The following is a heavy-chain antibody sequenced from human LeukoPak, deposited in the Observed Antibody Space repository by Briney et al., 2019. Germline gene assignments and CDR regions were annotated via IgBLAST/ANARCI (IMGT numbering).Heavy chain of an antibody. CDR1: AFTLSAFT. J-gene: IGHJ6*02. CDR3: ARENCGYDCHGMDV. CDR2: ISSDVYVY. D-gene: IGHD2-21*02. Sequence: GGSLRLSCEASAFTLSAFTVHWVRQAPGKGLEWVALISSDVYVYYYADSVRGRFTISRDNSKNTVSLQMNSLRPGDTAVYYCARENCGYDCHGMDVWGQGTTVTVSS. V-gene: IGHV3-30-3*01.